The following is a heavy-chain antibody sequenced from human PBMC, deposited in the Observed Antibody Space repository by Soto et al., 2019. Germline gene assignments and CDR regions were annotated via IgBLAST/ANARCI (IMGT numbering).Heavy chain of an antibody. J-gene: IGHJ4*02. Sequence: TLSLTCSVAGYSMMAYHFYWGWIRQAPGKGLEWIGSAYFSGGNTYYSPSLKSRVSISVDTSKNEFSLRLTSLTAADTAVYFCAYGSSSAWIDYWGQGTLVTVSS. CDR2: AYFSGGNT. CDR1: GYSMMAYHFY. D-gene: IGHD6-25*01. V-gene: IGHV4-39*01. CDR3: AYGSSSAWIDY.